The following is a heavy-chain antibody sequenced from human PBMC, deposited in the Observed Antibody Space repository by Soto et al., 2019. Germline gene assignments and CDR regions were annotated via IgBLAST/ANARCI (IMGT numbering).Heavy chain of an antibody. Sequence: QVQLVESGGGVVQPGRSLRLSCAASGFTFSSYGMHWVRQAPGKGLEWVAVIWYDGSNKYYADSVKGRFTISRDNSKNTLYLQMNSLRAEDTAVYYCARETDLWSGYLGYWGQGTLVTVSS. CDR2: IWYDGSNK. J-gene: IGHJ4*02. V-gene: IGHV3-33*01. CDR3: ARETDLWSGYLGY. CDR1: GFTFSSYG. D-gene: IGHD3-3*01.